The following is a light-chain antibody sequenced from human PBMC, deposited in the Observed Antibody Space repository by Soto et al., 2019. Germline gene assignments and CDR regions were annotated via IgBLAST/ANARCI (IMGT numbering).Light chain of an antibody. CDR3: QQDNKWPLT. CDR2: GAS. J-gene: IGKJ4*01. CDR1: QSTYTN. V-gene: IGKV3-15*01. Sequence: EIVMTQSPATLSVSPGERATLSCRASQSTYTNLAWYQHKPGQAPRLLIYGASTRATAIPARFSGSGSGTEFTLTISSLQSENFAVYYCQQDNKWPLTFGGGTKVEIK.